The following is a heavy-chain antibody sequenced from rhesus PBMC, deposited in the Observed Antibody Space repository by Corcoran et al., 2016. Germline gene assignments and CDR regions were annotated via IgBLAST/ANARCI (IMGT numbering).Heavy chain of an antibody. CDR1: GSTFTTHY. CDR2: LNPYNGNT. D-gene: IGHD4-29*01. V-gene: IGHV1S2*01. CDR3: ASGSSYVHDWYVDL. J-gene: IGHJ2*01. Sequence: QVQLVQSGAEVKKPGSSVKVSCEASGSTFTTHYMTWVRPAPRQGLEWIVWLNPYNGNTKYAKRCQGRVTMTRDTSTSTAYMELSSLRSEDTAVYYCASGSSYVHDWYVDLWGPGTPITISS.